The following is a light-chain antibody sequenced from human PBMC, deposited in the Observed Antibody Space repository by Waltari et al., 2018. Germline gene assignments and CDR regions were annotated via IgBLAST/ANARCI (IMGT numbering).Light chain of an antibody. V-gene: IGKV3-20*01. CDR2: GAS. CDR1: QSVGRS. CDR3: QHYVRLPVT. J-gene: IGKJ4*02. Sequence: EIVLTQSPDTLSLSPGEGATLSCRASQSVGRSLVWYQQKPGQAPRLVISGASSRATGIPDRFSGSGSGTDFSLTISRLEPEDFAVYYCQHYVRLPVTFGRGTKVEIK.